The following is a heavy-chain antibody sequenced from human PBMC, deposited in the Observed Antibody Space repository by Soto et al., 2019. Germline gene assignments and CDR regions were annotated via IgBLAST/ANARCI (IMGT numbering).Heavy chain of an antibody. CDR2: IYYSGST. J-gene: IGHJ4*02. D-gene: IGHD5-18*01. Sequence: PSETLSLTCAVYGGSFSGYYWSWIRQPPGKGLEWIGYIYYSGSTNYNPSLKSRVTISVDTSKNQFSLKLSSVTAADTAVYYCARAGYSYGYPLDYWGQGTLVTVSS. CDR1: GGSFSGYY. CDR3: ARAGYSYGYPLDY. V-gene: IGHV4-34*09.